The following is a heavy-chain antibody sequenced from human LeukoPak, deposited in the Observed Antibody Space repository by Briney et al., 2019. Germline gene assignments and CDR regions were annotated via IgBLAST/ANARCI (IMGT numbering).Heavy chain of an antibody. V-gene: IGHV4-30-4*01. Sequence: SQTLSLTSSVSGCSISSGDYYWRCTRQPPGKGLEWNGYIYYSACTYYNPSLERRSSISVDTSKNQISLKLSSVTTGDTAEYYCARHRRYCSTSSCSYNWFDPWGEGTLVTVSS. J-gene: IGHJ5*02. CDR3: ARHRRYCSTSSCSYNWFDP. D-gene: IGHD2-2*01. CDR1: GCSISSGDYY. CDR2: IYYSACT.